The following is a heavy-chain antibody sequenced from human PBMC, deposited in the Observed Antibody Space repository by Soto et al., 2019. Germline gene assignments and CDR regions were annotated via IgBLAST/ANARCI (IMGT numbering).Heavy chain of an antibody. V-gene: IGHV3-23*01. CDR1: GFTFSSFA. D-gene: IGHD2-15*01. CDR2: IRGGGGGT. Sequence: GGSLRLSCAASGFTFSSFAMSWVRQAPGKGLEWVSAIRGGGGGTYYADSVKGRFTISRDNSKNTQYLQMNSLRAEDTAVYYCARVLGGSGSPVDYWGQGTLVTVSS. J-gene: IGHJ4*02. CDR3: ARVLGGSGSPVDY.